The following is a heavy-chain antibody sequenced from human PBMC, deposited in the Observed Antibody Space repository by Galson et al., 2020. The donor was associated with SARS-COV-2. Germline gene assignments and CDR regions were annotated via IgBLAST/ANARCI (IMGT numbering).Heavy chain of an antibody. Sequence: GGSLRLSCAASGFTFSSYGMHWVRQAPGKGLEWVAVIWYDGSNKYYADSVKGRFTISRDNSKNTLYLQMNSLRAEDTAVYYCARDQERYYGMDVWGQGTTVTVSS. J-gene: IGHJ6*02. CDR1: GFTFSSYG. V-gene: IGHV3-33*01. CDR3: ARDQERYYGMDV. CDR2: IWYDGSNK. D-gene: IGHD6-25*01.